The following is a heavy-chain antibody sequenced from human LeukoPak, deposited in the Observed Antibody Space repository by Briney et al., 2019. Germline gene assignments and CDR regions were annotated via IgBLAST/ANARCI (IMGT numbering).Heavy chain of an antibody. Sequence: PSETLSLTCTVSGGSISSYYMSWVRQAPGKGLEWVSVIYNTGSTYYADSVKGRFTISRDHSKNTLYLQMNSLRAEDTAVYYCARVDGSSWYPDFWGQGTLVTVSS. CDR3: ARVDGSSWYPDF. CDR1: GGSISSYY. CDR2: IYNTGST. V-gene: IGHV3-53*01. D-gene: IGHD6-13*01. J-gene: IGHJ4*02.